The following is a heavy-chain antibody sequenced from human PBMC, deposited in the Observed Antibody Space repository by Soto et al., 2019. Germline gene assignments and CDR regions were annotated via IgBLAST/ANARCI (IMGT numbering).Heavy chain of an antibody. D-gene: IGHD3-10*01. V-gene: IGHV1-18*01. CDR1: GYSFTSYG. CDR2: ISAYNGNT. Sequence: QVQLVQSGAEVKKPGASVKVSCKASGYSFTSYGISWVRQAPGQGLEWMGWISAYNGNTNYAQKLQGRVTMTTDTATTRAYMERRSLRSDDTAVYYCARNNGFAESDVWGQGTTVTVSS. J-gene: IGHJ6*02. CDR3: ARNNGFAESDV.